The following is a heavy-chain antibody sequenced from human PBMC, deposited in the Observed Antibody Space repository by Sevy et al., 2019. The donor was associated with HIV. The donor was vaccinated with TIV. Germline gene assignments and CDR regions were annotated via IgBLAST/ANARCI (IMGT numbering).Heavy chain of an antibody. J-gene: IGHJ4*02. CDR2: IYTSGST. CDR1: GGSISSYY. D-gene: IGHD1-7*01. V-gene: IGHV4-4*07. CDR3: ARGSPTTHYYFDY. Sequence: SETLSLTCTVSGGSISSYYWSWIRHPAGKGLEWIGRIYTSGSTNYNPSLKSRVTMSVDTSKNQFSLKLSSVTAADTAVYYCARGSPTTHYYFDYWGQGTLVTVSS.